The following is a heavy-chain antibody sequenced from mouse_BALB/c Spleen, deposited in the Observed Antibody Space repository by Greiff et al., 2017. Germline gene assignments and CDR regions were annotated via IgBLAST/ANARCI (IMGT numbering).Heavy chain of an antibody. Sequence: DVKLVESGGGLVQPGGSLRLSCATSGFTFTDYYMSWVRQPPGKALEWLGFIRNKANGYTTEYSASVKGRFTISRDNSQSILYLQMNTLRAEDSATYYCARALYYGNYVDAMDYWGQGTSVTVSS. V-gene: IGHV7-3*02. CDR3: ARALYYGNYVDAMDY. CDR1: GFTFTDYY. CDR2: IRNKANGYTT. D-gene: IGHD2-1*01. J-gene: IGHJ4*01.